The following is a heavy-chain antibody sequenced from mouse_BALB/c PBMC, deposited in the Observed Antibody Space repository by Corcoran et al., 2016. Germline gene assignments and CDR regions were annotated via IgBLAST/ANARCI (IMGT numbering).Heavy chain of an antibody. Sequence: EVQLQQSGPELVKPGASMKISCKASGYSFTGYTMNWVKQSHGKTLEWIGLMNPYNGGTSYNQKFKGKATLTVDKSSSTAYMELLSLTSEDSAVYYCARMRASDYGGWYFDVWGAGTTVTVSS. V-gene: IGHV1-18*01. D-gene: IGHD2-4*01. J-gene: IGHJ1*01. CDR3: ARMRASDYGGWYFDV. CDR1: GYSFTGYT. CDR2: MNPYNGGT.